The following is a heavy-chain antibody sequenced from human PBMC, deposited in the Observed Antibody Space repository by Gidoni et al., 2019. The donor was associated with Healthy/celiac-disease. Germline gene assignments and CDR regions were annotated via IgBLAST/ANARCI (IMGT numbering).Heavy chain of an antibody. Sequence: QVQLVESGGGVVQPGRSLRLSCAASGFTFSSYAMHWVRQAPGKGLEWVAVISYDGSNKYYADSVKGRFTISRDNSKNTLYLQMNSLRAEDTAVYYCAREEGYSSGWYVSHFDYWGQGTLVTVSS. V-gene: IGHV3-30-3*01. CDR1: GFTFSSYA. D-gene: IGHD6-19*01. CDR2: ISYDGSNK. J-gene: IGHJ4*02. CDR3: AREEGYSSGWYVSHFDY.